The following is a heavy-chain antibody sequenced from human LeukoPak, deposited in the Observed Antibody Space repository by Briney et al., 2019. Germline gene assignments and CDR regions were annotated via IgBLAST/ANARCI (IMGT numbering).Heavy chain of an antibody. CDR3: ARGLSSSSWESLNWFDP. CDR2: ISSSSSAV. CDR1: GFTFSSYS. Sequence: GGSLRLSCAASGFTFSSYSINWVRQAPGKGLEWVSYISSSSSAVYYADSVKGRFTISRDNARNSLFLQMNSLRAEDTAVYYCARGLSSSSWESLNWFDPWGQGTLATVSS. V-gene: IGHV3-48*04. D-gene: IGHD6-13*01. J-gene: IGHJ5*02.